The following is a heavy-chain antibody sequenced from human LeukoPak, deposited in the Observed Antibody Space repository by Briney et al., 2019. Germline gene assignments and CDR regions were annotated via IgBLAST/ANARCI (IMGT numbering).Heavy chain of an antibody. CDR2: IYYSGST. D-gene: IGHD3-22*01. CDR3: ARPIYYQDAFDI. CDR1: GGSISSSSYY. J-gene: IGHJ3*02. V-gene: IGHV4-39*01. Sequence: ASETLSLTCTVSGGSISSSSYYWGWIRQPPGKGLEWVGSIYYSGSTYYNPSLKSRVTISVDTSKNQISLKLSSVTAADTAVYYCARPIYYQDAFDIWGQGTMVTVSS.